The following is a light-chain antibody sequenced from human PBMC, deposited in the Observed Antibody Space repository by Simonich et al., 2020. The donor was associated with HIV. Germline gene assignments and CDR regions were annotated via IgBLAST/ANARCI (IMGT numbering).Light chain of an antibody. CDR3: QQYYSTPLT. CDR1: QSVSSY. J-gene: IGKJ4*01. V-gene: IGKV3-11*01. Sequence: EIVFTQSPATLSLSPGERATLSCRTSQSVSSYLAWYQQKPGQAPRLLIYEASNRATGIPARFSGSGSGTDFTLTSSSLEPEDFAVYYCQQYYSTPLTFGGGTKVEIK. CDR2: EAS.